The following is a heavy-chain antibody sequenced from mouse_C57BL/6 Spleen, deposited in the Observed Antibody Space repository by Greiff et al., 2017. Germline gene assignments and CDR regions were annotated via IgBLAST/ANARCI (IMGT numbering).Heavy chain of an antibody. V-gene: IGHV1-64*01. Sequence: QVQLQQPGAELVKPGASVKLSCKASGYTFTSYWMHWVKQRPGQGLEWIGMIHPNSGSTNYNEKFKSKATLTVDKSSSTAYMQLSSLTSEDSAVYYCASFPYYDSSYGAMDYWGQGTSVTVSS. CDR1: GYTFTSYW. CDR2: IHPNSGST. D-gene: IGHD1-1*01. CDR3: ASFPYYDSSYGAMDY. J-gene: IGHJ4*01.